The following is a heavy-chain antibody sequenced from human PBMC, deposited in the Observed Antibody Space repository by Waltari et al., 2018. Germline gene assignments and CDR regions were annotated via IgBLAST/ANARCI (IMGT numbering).Heavy chain of an antibody. J-gene: IGHJ6*03. CDR2: ISAYNGNT. D-gene: IGHD2-15*01. CDR3: AREAVVATRKDSYYFYYMDV. Sequence: QVQLVQSGAEVKKPGASVKVSCKASGYTFLRYGISWLRPAPGQGLEWMGWISAYNGNTNYAKKFQGRVTMTTDTSTSTAYMELRSLRSDDTAVYYCAREAVVATRKDSYYFYYMDVWGKGTTVTISS. CDR1: GYTFLRYG. V-gene: IGHV1-18*01.